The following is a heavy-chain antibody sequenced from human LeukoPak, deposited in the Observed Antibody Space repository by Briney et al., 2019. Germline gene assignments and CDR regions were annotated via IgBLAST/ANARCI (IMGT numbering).Heavy chain of an antibody. D-gene: IGHD3-10*01. CDR3: ARGLYYYGSGSFFGI. J-gene: IGHJ3*02. CDR2: INHSGST. V-gene: IGHV4-34*01. CDR1: GGSFSCYY. Sequence: SETLSLTCAFYGGSFSCYYWSWIRQPPGKGLEWIGKINHSGSTNYNPSLKSRVTISVDTSKNQFSLKLSSVTAADTAVYYCARGLYYYGSGSFFGIWGQGTMVTVSS.